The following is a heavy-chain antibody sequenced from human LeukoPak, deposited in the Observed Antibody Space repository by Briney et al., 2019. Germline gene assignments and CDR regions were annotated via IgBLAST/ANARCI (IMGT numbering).Heavy chain of an antibody. V-gene: IGHV4-34*01. CDR3: ARGLDYYDSSGYRLAALGY. J-gene: IGHJ4*02. Sequence: SETLSLTCAVSGASIKDYYWSWIRQPPGKGLEWIGDISHSGSANYNPSLKSRLTTSVDTSNNHSSLTLTSVTAADTAMYYCARGLDYYDSSGYRLAALGYWGQGTLVTVSS. D-gene: IGHD3-22*01. CDR1: GASIKDYY. CDR2: ISHSGSA.